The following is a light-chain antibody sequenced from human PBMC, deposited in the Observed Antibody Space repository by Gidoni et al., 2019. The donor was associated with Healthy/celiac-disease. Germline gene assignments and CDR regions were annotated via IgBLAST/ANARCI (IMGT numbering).Light chain of an antibody. CDR2: AAS. J-gene: IGKJ4*01. CDR1: QSISSY. Sequence: IQITQSPSSLSASVGDRVTITCRASQSISSYLNWYQQKPGKAPKLLIYAASTLQSGVPSRFSGSGSGTDFTLTISSLQPEDFATYYCQQSYSTPLTCXGXTKVXIK. CDR3: QQSYSTPLT. V-gene: IGKV1-39*01.